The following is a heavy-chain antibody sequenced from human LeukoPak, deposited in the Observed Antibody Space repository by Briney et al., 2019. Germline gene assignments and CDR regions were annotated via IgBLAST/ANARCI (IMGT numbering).Heavy chain of an antibody. CDR2: IKSKTDGGTT. CDR1: GFTFSNAW. D-gene: IGHD6-13*01. V-gene: IGHV3-15*01. J-gene: IGHJ6*02. CDR3: AGGYSSSWEPLHYYYYGMDV. Sequence: GGSLRLSCAASGFTFSNAWMSWVRQAPGKGLEWVGRIKSKTDGGTTDYAAPVKGRFTISRDDSKNTLYLQMNSLKTEDTAVYYCAGGYSSSWEPLHYYYYGMDVWGQGTTVTVSS.